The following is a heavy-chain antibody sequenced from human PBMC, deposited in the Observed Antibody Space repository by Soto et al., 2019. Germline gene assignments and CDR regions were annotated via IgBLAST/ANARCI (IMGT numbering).Heavy chain of an antibody. CDR1: GFTFSSYG. CDR3: AKEGYYYDGSGYPGRVFDI. CDR2: ISHDGNNK. Sequence: GGSLRLSCAASGFTFSSYGMHWVRQAPGKGLEWVAVISHDGNNKYYADSVKGRFTISRDNSKNTLYLQMNSLRAEDTAVYYCAKEGYYYDGSGYPGRVFDIWGQGTMVTVSS. V-gene: IGHV3-30*18. J-gene: IGHJ3*02. D-gene: IGHD3-22*01.